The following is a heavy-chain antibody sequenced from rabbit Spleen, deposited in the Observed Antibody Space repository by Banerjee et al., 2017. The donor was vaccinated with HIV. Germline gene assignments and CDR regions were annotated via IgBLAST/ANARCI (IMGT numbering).Heavy chain of an antibody. CDR3: ARDLVAAIGWNFNL. Sequence: QEQLEESGGGLVKPEGSLTLTCKASGFSFSDRDVMCWVRQAPGKGLEWIACINTATGKAVYASWAKGRFTISKTSSTTVTLQMTSLTVADTATYFCARDLVAAIGWNFNLWGQGTLVTVS. D-gene: IGHD5-1*01. V-gene: IGHV1S45*01. CDR1: GFSFSDRDV. J-gene: IGHJ4*01. CDR2: INTATGKA.